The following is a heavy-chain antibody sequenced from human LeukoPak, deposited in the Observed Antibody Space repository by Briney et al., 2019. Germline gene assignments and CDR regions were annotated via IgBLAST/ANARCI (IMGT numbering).Heavy chain of an antibody. CDR1: GDSISGYY. CDR2: TYTTGST. J-gene: IGHJ4*02. CDR3: ARWGTGDNPTFDY. Sequence: SETLSLTCTVSGDSISGYYWSWIRQPPGKGLECIGYTYTTGSTTYNPSLKSRVTISVDTSKNQFSLKLSSVTAADTAVYYCARWGTGDNPTFDYWGQGTLVTVSP. D-gene: IGHD1-1*01. V-gene: IGHV4-4*09.